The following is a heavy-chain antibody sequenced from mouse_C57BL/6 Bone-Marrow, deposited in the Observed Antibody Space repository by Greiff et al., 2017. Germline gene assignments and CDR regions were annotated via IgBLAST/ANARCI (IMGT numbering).Heavy chain of an antibody. J-gene: IGHJ1*03. Sequence: EVQLKQSGAELVRPGASVKLSCTASGFNIKDDYMHWVKQRPEQGLEWIGWIDPENGDTEYASKFQGKATITADTSSNTAYLQLSSLTSEDTAVYYCTRYCGSSYWYFDVWGTGTTVTVSS. CDR2: IDPENGDT. CDR3: TRYCGSSYWYFDV. D-gene: IGHD1-1*01. V-gene: IGHV14-4*01. CDR1: GFNIKDDY.